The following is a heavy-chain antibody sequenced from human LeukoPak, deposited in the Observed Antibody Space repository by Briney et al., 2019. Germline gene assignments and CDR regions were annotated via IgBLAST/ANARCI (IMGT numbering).Heavy chain of an antibody. Sequence: GGSLTLSCPPSGFTFNSYSMNWVRQAPGKGLEWVASISSSSSYIYYADSVQGRFTISRDNAKNSLYVQMISVRAEDTAVYYCGRVPGHWNYSPIVYWGQGTLVTGSS. J-gene: IGHJ4*02. V-gene: IGHV3-21*01. CDR1: GFTFNSYS. D-gene: IGHD1-7*01. CDR2: ISSSSSYI. CDR3: GRVPGHWNYSPIVY.